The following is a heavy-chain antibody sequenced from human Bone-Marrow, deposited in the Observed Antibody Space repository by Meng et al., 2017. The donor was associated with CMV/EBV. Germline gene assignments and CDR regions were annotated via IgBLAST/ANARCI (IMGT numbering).Heavy chain of an antibody. CDR2: ISYDGSNK. J-gene: IGHJ6*02. D-gene: IGHD6-13*01. Sequence: GESLKISCAASGFTFSSYAMHWVRQAPGKGLEWVAVISYDGSNKYYADSVKGRFTISRDNSKNTLYLQMNSLRAEDTAVYYCARGGIAAAGTHYYGMDVWGQGTKVTVSS. CDR3: ARGGIAAAGTHYYGMDV. CDR1: GFTFSSYA. V-gene: IGHV3-30*04.